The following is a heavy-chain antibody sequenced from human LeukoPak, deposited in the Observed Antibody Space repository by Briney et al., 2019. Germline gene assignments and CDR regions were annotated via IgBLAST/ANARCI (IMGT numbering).Heavy chain of an antibody. J-gene: IGHJ4*02. V-gene: IGHV3-7*01. CDR3: ARSKYCGGDCYSAVLDY. Sequence: GGSLRLSCAASGFTFATYWMSWVRQLPGKGLEWVANINQDGTEKYYVDSVKGRFTISRDNSKNTLYLQMNSLRAEDTAVYYCARSKYCGGDCYSAVLDYWGQGTLVTVSS. D-gene: IGHD2-21*02. CDR1: GFTFATYW. CDR2: INQDGTEK.